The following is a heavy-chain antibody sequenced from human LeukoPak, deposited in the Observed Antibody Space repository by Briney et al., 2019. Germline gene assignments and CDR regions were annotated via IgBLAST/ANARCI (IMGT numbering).Heavy chain of an antibody. J-gene: IGHJ4*02. CDR3: ARDRAYYYDSSGYAFDY. CDR1: GFTFSSYA. D-gene: IGHD3-22*01. V-gene: IGHV3-30-3*01. Sequence: RGSLRLSCAASGFTFSSYAMHWVRQAPGKGLEWVAVISYDGSNKYYADSVKGRFTISRDNSKNTLYLQMNSLRAEDTAVYYCARDRAYYYDSSGYAFDYWGQGTLVTVSS. CDR2: ISYDGSNK.